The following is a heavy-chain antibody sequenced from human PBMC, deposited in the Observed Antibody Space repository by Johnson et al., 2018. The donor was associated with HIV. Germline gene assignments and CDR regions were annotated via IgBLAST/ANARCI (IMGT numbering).Heavy chain of an antibody. Sequence: VQLVESGGGLVQPGGSLRLSCAASGFTFSRYWMSWVRQAPGKGLEWVANIKQDGSEKYFVDSVKGRFTISRDNAKNSLYLQMKSLRAEDTAVYYCARAGPWLQSQRDAFDIWGQGTMVTVSS. J-gene: IGHJ3*02. CDR2: IKQDGSEK. D-gene: IGHD5-24*01. CDR3: ARAGPWLQSQRDAFDI. CDR1: GFTFSRYW. V-gene: IGHV3-7*01.